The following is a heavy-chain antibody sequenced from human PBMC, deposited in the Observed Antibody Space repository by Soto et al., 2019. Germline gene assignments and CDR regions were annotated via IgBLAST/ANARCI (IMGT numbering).Heavy chain of an antibody. CDR2: ISYDGSNK. Sequence: QVQLVESGGGVVQPGRSLRLSCAASGFTFSSYGMHWVRQAPGKGLEWVAVISYDGSNKYYADSVKGRFTISRDNSKNTLYLQMNSLRAEDTAVYYCAKDYWAYYYGMDVWGQGTTVTVSS. CDR3: AKDYWAYYYGMDV. V-gene: IGHV3-30*18. D-gene: IGHD2-8*02. CDR1: GFTFSSYG. J-gene: IGHJ6*02.